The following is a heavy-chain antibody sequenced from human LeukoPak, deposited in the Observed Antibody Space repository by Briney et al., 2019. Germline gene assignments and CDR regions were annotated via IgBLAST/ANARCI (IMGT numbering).Heavy chain of an antibody. CDR1: GFTFSSYA. J-gene: IGHJ4*02. CDR2: ISGSDGST. Sequence: GGSLRLSCAASGFTFSSYAMSWVRQAPGKGLEWVSAISGSDGSTYYADSVKGRFTISRDNSKNTLYLQMNSLRAEDTAVYYCAKDYDYIWGSYRQFDYWGQGTLVTVSS. V-gene: IGHV3-23*01. D-gene: IGHD3-16*02. CDR3: AKDYDYIWGSYRQFDY.